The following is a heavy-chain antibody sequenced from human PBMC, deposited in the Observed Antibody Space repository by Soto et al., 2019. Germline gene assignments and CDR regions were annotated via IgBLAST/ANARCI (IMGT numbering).Heavy chain of an antibody. CDR3: ARDKVVAAPPPGYYGMDV. CDR2: IYYSGST. D-gene: IGHD2-15*01. V-gene: IGHV4-59*01. CDR1: GGSISSYY. J-gene: IGHJ6*02. Sequence: PSETLSLTCTVSGGSISSYYWSWIRQPPGKGLEWIGYIYYSGSTNYNPSLKSRVTISVDTSKNQFSLKLSSVTAADTAVYYCARDKVVAAPPPGYYGMDVWGQGTTVTVSS.